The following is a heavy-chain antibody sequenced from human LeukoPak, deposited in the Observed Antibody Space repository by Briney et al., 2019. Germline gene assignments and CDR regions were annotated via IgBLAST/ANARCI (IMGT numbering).Heavy chain of an antibody. Sequence: ASVKVSCKASGYTFTGYYMHWVRQAPGQGLEWMGWINPNSGGTNYAQKFQGRVTMTRDTSISTAYMELSRLRSDDTAVYYCARSSEYNWNEGSWFDPWGQGTLVTVSS. J-gene: IGHJ5*02. CDR2: INPNSGGT. CDR1: GYTFTGYY. V-gene: IGHV1-2*02. CDR3: ARSSEYNWNEGSWFDP. D-gene: IGHD1-20*01.